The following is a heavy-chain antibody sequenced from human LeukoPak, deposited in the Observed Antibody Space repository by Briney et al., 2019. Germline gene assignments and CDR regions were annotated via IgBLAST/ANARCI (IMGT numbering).Heavy chain of an antibody. CDR1: GYTFTSYG. Sequence: SVKVSCKASGYTFTSYGICWVRQAPGQGLEWMGGIIPIFGTANYAQKFQGRVTITTDESTSTAYMELSSLRSEDTAVYYCARGPRIQLYPNWFDPWGQGTLVTVSS. J-gene: IGHJ5*02. V-gene: IGHV1-69*05. D-gene: IGHD5-18*01. CDR2: IIPIFGTA. CDR3: ARGPRIQLYPNWFDP.